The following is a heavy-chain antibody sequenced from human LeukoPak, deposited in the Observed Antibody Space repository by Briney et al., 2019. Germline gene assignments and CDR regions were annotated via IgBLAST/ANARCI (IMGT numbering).Heavy chain of an antibody. V-gene: IGHV3-21*01. Sequence: GGSLRLSCAASGFTFSSYSMNWVRQAPGKGLEWVSSISSSSSYIYYADSVKGRFTISRDNAKNSLYLQMNSLRVEDTAVCYCARCTTGRTFGSLREIKRSREIDYWGQGTLVTVSS. J-gene: IGHJ4*02. CDR3: ARCTTGRTFGSLREIKRSREIDY. CDR2: ISSSSSYI. D-gene: IGHD1-1*01. CDR1: GFTFSSYS.